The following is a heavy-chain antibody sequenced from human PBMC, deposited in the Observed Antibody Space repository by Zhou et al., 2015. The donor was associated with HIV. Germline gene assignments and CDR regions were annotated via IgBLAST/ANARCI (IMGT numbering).Heavy chain of an antibody. J-gene: IGHJ4*02. CDR1: GGTFSSYA. V-gene: IGHV1-69*01. CDR2: IIPIFGTA. CDR3: ARSNSKWGGWYVVSFGSYYFDY. D-gene: IGHD6-19*01. Sequence: QVQLVQSGAEVKKPGSSVKVSCKASGGTFSSYAISWVRQAPGQGLEWMGGIIPIFGTANYAQKFQGRVTITADESTSTAYMELSSLRSEDTAVYYCARSNSKWGGWYVVSFGSYYFDYWGQGTLVTVSS.